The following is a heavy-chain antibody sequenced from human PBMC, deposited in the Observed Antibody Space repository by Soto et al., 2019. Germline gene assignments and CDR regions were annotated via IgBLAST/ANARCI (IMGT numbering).Heavy chain of an antibody. J-gene: IGHJ5*02. CDR3: ARGKRLLRGVIYCWLDP. CDR1: GYTFTSYD. Sequence: ASVKVSCKASGYTFTSYDINWVRQATGQGLEWMGWMNPNSGNTGYAQKFQGRVTMTRNTSISTAYMELSSLRSEDTAVYYCARGKRLLRGVIYCWLDPWGQGTLVTVSS. D-gene: IGHD3-10*01. V-gene: IGHV1-8*01. CDR2: MNPNSGNT.